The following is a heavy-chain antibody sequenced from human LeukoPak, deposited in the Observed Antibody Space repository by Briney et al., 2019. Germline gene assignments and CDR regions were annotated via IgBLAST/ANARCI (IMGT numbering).Heavy chain of an antibody. J-gene: IGHJ4*02. V-gene: IGHV4/OR15-8*01. CDR3: ARAGGIAARPHKGALNVGANFDY. CDR1: GGSISSSYW. Sequence: SETLSLTCGVSGGSISSSYWWSWVRQPPGKGLEWIGEIYHSGSTNYNPSLKSRVTISMDKSKNQFSLNLSSVTAADTAVYYCARAGGIAARPHKGALNVGANFDYWGQGTLVTVSS. D-gene: IGHD6-6*01. CDR2: IYHSGST.